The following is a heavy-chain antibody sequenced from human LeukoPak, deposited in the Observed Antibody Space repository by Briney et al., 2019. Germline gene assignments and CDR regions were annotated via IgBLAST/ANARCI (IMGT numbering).Heavy chain of an antibody. CDR2: IKQDGSDK. D-gene: IGHD2-2*01. Sequence: PGGSLRLSCAASGFTFSTYWISWVRQAPGKGLGWVANIKQDGSDKYYVDSVKGRFTISRDNAKNSLFLQMNSLRAEDTAVYYCARVRCSSNSCFPDYWGQGTMVTVSS. V-gene: IGHV3-7*01. CDR1: GFTFSTYW. CDR3: ARVRCSSNSCFPDY. J-gene: IGHJ4*02.